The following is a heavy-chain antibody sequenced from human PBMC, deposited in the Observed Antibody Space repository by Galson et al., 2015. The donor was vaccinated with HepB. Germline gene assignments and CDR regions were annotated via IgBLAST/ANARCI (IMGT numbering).Heavy chain of an antibody. CDR2: IDPSDSYT. CDR3: ASERENRLFYYSMDV. J-gene: IGHJ6*02. D-gene: IGHD1-14*01. Sequence: QSGAEVKKPGESLRISCKGSGYTLTSYWITWVRQMPGKGLEWMGRIDPSDSYTNYSPSFQGHVTISADKSIRTAYLQWSSLKASDTAIYYCASERENRLFYYSMDVWGQGTTVTVSS. V-gene: IGHV5-10-1*01. CDR1: GYTLTSYW.